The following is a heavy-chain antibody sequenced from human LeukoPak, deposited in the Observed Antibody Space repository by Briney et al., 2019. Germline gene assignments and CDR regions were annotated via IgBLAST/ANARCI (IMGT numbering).Heavy chain of an antibody. Sequence: SETLSLTCTVSGYSISSGYYWGWTRQPPGKGLEWIATIDYSGSTYYNPSLKSQVTKSVETSRNQFSLKLSSVTAADTAVYYCARSKWASSSSGIDYWGQGTLVSVSS. CDR3: ARSKWASSSSGIDY. J-gene: IGHJ4*02. V-gene: IGHV4-38-2*02. CDR1: GYSISSGYY. CDR2: IDYSGST. D-gene: IGHD6-6*01.